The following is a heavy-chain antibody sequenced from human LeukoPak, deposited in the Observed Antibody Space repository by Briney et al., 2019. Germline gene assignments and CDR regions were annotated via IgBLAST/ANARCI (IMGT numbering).Heavy chain of an antibody. D-gene: IGHD3-22*01. V-gene: IGHV3-23*01. CDR3: AKDPTTYYDTSGYGRYNWFDP. CDR1: GFTFSTYA. CDR2: ISGSGGST. Sequence: GGSLRLSCAASGFTFSTYAMSWVRQAPGKGLEWVSGISGSGGSTYYADSVKGRFTISGDNSKNTVYVQMNSLRAEDTAVYYCAKDPTTYYDTSGYGRYNWFDPWGQGTLVTVSS. J-gene: IGHJ5*02.